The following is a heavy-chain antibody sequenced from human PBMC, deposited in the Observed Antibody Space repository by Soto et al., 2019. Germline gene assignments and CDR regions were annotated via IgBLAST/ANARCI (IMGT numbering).Heavy chain of an antibody. CDR2: ISSSGTTT. Sequence: QVQLVEFGGGLVKPGGSLRLSCAASGFTFSDFYMSWIRQAPGKGLEWISYISSSGTTTYYTDSVKGRFTISRDNAKNSLYLQMNTLRDEDTAVYYCARIWGGGGYALIYWGQGTLVTVSS. V-gene: IGHV3-11*01. CDR1: GFTFSDFY. J-gene: IGHJ4*02. D-gene: IGHD2-8*01. CDR3: ARIWGGGGYALIY.